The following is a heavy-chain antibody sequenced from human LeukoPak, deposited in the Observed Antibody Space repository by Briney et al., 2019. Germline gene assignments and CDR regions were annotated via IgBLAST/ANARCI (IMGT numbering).Heavy chain of an antibody. V-gene: IGHV3-11*01. J-gene: IGHJ4*02. D-gene: IGHD2-15*01. Sequence: GSLRLSCAASGFPFSDYYMSWIRQAPGKGLEWVSYISSSGSTIYYADSVKGRFTISRDNAKNSLYLQMNSLRAEDTAVYYCARVQCGGSCYPDYWGQGTLVTVSS. CDR3: ARVQCGGSCYPDY. CDR1: GFPFSDYY. CDR2: ISSSGSTI.